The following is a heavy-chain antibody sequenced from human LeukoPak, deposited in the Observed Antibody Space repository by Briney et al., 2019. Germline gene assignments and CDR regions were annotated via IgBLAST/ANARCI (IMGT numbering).Heavy chain of an antibody. Sequence: SETLSLTCTVSGGSISSGDYYWSWIRQPPGKGLEWIGYIYYSGSTNYNPSLKSRLTISLDTSKNQFSLKLSSVTAADTALYYCAREARHGFDYWGQGTLVTVSS. J-gene: IGHJ4*02. CDR2: IYYSGST. CDR1: GGSISSGDYY. CDR3: AREARHGFDY. V-gene: IGHV4-61*08.